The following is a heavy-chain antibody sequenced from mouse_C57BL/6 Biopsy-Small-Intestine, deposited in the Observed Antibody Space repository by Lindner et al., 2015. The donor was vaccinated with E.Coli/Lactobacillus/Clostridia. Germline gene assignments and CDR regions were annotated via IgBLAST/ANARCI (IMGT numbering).Heavy chain of an antibody. D-gene: IGHD4-1*01. CDR2: IYPYNGLS. CDR1: GYSFTGYY. Sequence: KISCKASGYSFTGYYMQWVKQSHGNILDWIGYIYPYNGLSSYNQKFKGKATLTVDKSSTTAYMELRSLTSEDSAVYYCASLTGTKGYFDYWGQGTTLTVSS. J-gene: IGHJ2*01. CDR3: ASLTGTKGYFDY. V-gene: IGHV1-31*01.